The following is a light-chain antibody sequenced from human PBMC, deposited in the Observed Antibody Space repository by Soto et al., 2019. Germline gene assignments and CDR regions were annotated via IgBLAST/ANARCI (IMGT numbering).Light chain of an antibody. CDR2: KAS. Sequence: DIQMTQSPSTLSASVGDRVTITCRASQSISSWLAWYQQKPGKAPKPLIYKASSLESVVPSRFSGSGSGTEFTLTISSLQPDDFATYYCQQYNSSPYTFVQGTKLEIK. CDR1: QSISSW. V-gene: IGKV1-5*03. CDR3: QQYNSSPYT. J-gene: IGKJ2*01.